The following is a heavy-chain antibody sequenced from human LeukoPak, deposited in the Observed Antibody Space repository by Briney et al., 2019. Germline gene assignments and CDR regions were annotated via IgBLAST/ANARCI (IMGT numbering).Heavy chain of an antibody. V-gene: IGHV1-18*01. CDR3: ARDNYYYYYMDV. CDR2: ISAYNGNT. Sequence: ASVKVSCKASGYTFTSYGISWVRQAPGQGLEWMGWISAYNGNTNYAQKPQGRVTMTTDTSTSTAYMELRSLRSDDTAVYYCARDNYYYYYMDVWGKGTTVTVSS. CDR1: GYTFTSYG. J-gene: IGHJ6*03.